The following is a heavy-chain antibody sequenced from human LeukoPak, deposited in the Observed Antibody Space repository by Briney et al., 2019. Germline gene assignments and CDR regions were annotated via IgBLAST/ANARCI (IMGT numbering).Heavy chain of an antibody. CDR3: AKDYGDYVQYFDY. Sequence: GGSLRLSCAASGFTFSSYGMHWVRQAPGKGLEWVAVISYDGSNKYYADSVKGRFTISRDNSKNTLYLQMNSLRAEDTAVYYCAKDYGDYVQYFDYWGQGTLVTVSS. CDR2: ISYDGSNK. V-gene: IGHV3-30*18. D-gene: IGHD4-17*01. CDR1: GFTFSSYG. J-gene: IGHJ4*02.